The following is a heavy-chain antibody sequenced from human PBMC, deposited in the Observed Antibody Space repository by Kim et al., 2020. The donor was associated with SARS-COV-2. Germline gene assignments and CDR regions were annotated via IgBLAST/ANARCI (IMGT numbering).Heavy chain of an antibody. V-gene: IGHV1-69*13. CDR2: IIPIFGTA. D-gene: IGHD6-13*01. CDR1: GGTFSSYA. J-gene: IGHJ6*02. Sequence: SVKVSCKASGGTFSSYAISWVRQAPGQGLEWMGGIIPIFGTANYAQKFQGRVTITADESTSTAYMELSSLRSEDTAVYYCARRGGQQLVTDYYYGMDVWGQGTTVTVSS. CDR3: ARRGGQQLVTDYYYGMDV.